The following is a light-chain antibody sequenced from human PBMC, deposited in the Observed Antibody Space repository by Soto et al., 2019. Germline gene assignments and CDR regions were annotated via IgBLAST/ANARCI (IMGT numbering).Light chain of an antibody. V-gene: IGKV2-28*01. Sequence: DIVTTQSPLSLPFTPGEPASISCRSSQSLLHSNGYNYLDWYLQKPGQSPQLLIYLGSNRASGVPDRFSGSGSGTDFTLKISGVEAEDVGVYYCMQALQTPLTFGGGTKVEIK. CDR3: MQALQTPLT. CDR2: LGS. J-gene: IGKJ4*01. CDR1: QSLLHSNGYNY.